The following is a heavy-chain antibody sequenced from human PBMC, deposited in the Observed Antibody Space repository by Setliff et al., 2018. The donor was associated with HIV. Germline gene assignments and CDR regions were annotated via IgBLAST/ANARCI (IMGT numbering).Heavy chain of an antibody. CDR3: AKGLVIFGALSDWVLDY. J-gene: IGHJ4*01. D-gene: IGHD3-3*02. CDR2: INSDGSNI. V-gene: IGHV3-74*01. CDR1: GLTLSNYW. Sequence: GGSLRLSCAASGLTLSNYWMHWVRQAPGKGLVWVSRINSDGSNIYYADSVKGRFTISRDNSKNTLNLQMNSLRPEDTAVYYCAKGLVIFGALSDWVLDYWGQGTLVTVSS.